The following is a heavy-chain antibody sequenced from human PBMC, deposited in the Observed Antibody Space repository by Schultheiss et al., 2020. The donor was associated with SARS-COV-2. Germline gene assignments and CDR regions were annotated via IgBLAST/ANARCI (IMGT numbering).Heavy chain of an antibody. CDR3: ATLPTASYYYYGMDV. CDR2: IYTSGST. CDR1: GVSINSSY. J-gene: IGHJ6*02. V-gene: IGHV4-4*08. Sequence: SETLSLTCTVSGVSINSSYWSWIRQSPGNGLEWIGRIYTSGSTYYNPSLKSRVTISVDRSKNQFSLKLSSVTAADTAVYYCATLPTASYYYYGMDVWGQGTTVTVSS.